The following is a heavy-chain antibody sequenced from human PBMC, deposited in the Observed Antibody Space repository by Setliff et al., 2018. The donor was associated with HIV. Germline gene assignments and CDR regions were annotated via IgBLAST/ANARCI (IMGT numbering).Heavy chain of an antibody. J-gene: IGHJ5*02. Sequence: SETLSLTCTVSGGSMNSDSYSWTWLRQPAGKGPELIGHIYVGGSVVYNPSLASRVTISLVPSKNQFSLDLSSVTAADTAKYYCARARTIGVSAVFFGPWGQGTPVTVSS. D-gene: IGHD3-3*01. CDR1: GGSMNSDSYS. CDR3: ARARTIGVSAVFFGP. V-gene: IGHV4-61*09. CDR2: IYVGGSV.